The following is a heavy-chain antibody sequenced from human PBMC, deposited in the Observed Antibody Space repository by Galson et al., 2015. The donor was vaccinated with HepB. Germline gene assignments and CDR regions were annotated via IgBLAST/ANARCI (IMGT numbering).Heavy chain of an antibody. J-gene: IGHJ4*02. CDR3: ARARITGDFDY. V-gene: IGHV4-31*01. D-gene: IGHD3-3*01. Sequence: TLYLTCTVSGGSIGSGGYYWSWIRQHPGKGLEWIGYIYYSGSTYYNPSLKSLVTISVDTSKNQFSLKLSSVTAADTAVYYCARARITGDFDYWGQGTLVAVSS. CDR1: GGSIGSGGYY. CDR2: IYYSGST.